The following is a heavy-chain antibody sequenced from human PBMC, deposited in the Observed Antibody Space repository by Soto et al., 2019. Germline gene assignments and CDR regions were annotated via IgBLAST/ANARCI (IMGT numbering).Heavy chain of an antibody. D-gene: IGHD3-22*01. Sequence: GASVKVSCKASGGTFSSYAISWVRQAPGQGLEWMGGIIPIFGTANYAQKFQGRVTITADESTSTAYMGLSSLRSEDTAVYYCAGAWRRGSSGYYIYAFDIWGQGTMVTVSS. CDR1: GGTFSSYA. V-gene: IGHV1-69*13. J-gene: IGHJ3*02. CDR3: AGAWRRGSSGYYIYAFDI. CDR2: IIPIFGTA.